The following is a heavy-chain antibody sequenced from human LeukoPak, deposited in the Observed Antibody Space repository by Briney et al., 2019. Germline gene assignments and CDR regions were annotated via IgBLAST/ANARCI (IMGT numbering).Heavy chain of an antibody. Sequence: ASVKVSCKVSGYTLTELSMHWVRQAPGKGLEWMGGFDPEDGETIYAQKFQGRVTMTEDTSTDTAYMELSSLGSEDTALYYCARVGLEDDFKLAYWGQGTLVTVSS. V-gene: IGHV1-24*01. D-gene: IGHD2-21*02. CDR1: GYTLTELS. CDR3: ARVGLEDDFKLAY. J-gene: IGHJ4*02. CDR2: FDPEDGET.